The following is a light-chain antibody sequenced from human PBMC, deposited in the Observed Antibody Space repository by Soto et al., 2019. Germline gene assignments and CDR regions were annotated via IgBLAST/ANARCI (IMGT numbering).Light chain of an antibody. CDR3: CSFAGGATFV. V-gene: IGLV2-23*02. CDR2: EAD. Sequence: QSVLTQPASVSGSPGQSITISCTGTSNDIGGYNLVSWYQQHPGKAPKLVVYEADKRPSGVSNRFSGSKSGNTASLTTSTLRPEDEADYSCCSFAGGATFVFGGGTKVTV. J-gene: IGLJ2*01. CDR1: SNDIGGYNL.